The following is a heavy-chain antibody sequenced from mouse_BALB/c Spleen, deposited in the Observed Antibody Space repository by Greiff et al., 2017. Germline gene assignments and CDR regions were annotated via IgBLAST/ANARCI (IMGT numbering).Heavy chain of an antibody. CDR2: IDPANGNT. V-gene: IGHV14-3*02. Sequence: EVQLVESGAELVKPGASVKLSCTASGFNIKDTYMHWVKQRPEQGLEWIGRIDPANGNTKYDPKFQGKATITADTSSNTAYLQLSSLTSEDTAVYYCASPGNRYAMDYWGQGTSVTVSS. CDR1: GFNIKDTY. CDR3: ASPGNRYAMDY. D-gene: IGHD2-1*01. J-gene: IGHJ4*01.